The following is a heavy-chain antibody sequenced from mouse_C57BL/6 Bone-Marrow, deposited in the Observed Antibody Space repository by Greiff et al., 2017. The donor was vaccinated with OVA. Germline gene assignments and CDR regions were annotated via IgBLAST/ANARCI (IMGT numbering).Heavy chain of an antibody. CDR3: ARSLYYGNFLFDY. CDR1: GYTFTSYW. V-gene: IGHV1-59*01. CDR2: IDPSDSYT. D-gene: IGHD2-1*01. Sequence: QVQLQQSGAELVRPGTSVKLSCKASGYTFTSYWMHWVKQRPGQGLEWIGVIDPSDSYTNYNQKFKGKATLTVDTSSSTAYMQLSSLTSEDSAVYYCARSLYYGNFLFDYWGQGTTLTVSS. J-gene: IGHJ2*01.